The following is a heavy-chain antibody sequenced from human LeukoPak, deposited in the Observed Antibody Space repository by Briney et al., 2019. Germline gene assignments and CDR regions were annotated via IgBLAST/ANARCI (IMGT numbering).Heavy chain of an antibody. Sequence: GGSLRLSCAASGFTFSSYWMHWVRQAPGKGLVWVSRINSDGSSTTYADSVKGRFTISRDNAKNRLYLQMNSLRAEDTAVYYCARVISEEQFDFDYWGQGTLVTVSS. CDR2: INSDGSST. V-gene: IGHV3-74*01. J-gene: IGHJ4*02. CDR3: ARVISEEQFDFDY. CDR1: GFTFSSYW. D-gene: IGHD6-6*01.